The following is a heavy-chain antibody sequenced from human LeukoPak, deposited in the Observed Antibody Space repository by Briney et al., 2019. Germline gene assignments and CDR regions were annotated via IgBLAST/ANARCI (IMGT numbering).Heavy chain of an antibody. CDR2: IGSSSSYI. Sequence: PGGSLRLSCAASGFTFSSYSMNWVRQAPGKGLEWVSSIGSSSSYIHSADLVRGRFTISRNNAKNLLFLQMNRLRAEDTAVYYCARDEWGDAFDIWGQGTMVTVFS. CDR1: GFTFSSYS. CDR3: ARDEWGDAFDI. D-gene: IGHD1-26*01. J-gene: IGHJ3*02. V-gene: IGHV3-21*01.